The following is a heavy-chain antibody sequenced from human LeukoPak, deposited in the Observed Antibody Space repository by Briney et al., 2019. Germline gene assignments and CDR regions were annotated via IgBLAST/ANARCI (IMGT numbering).Heavy chain of an antibody. D-gene: IGHD2-8*02. CDR1: GGSISSYY. V-gene: IGHV4-59*01. Sequence: SETLSLTCTVSGGSISSYYWNWIRQPPGKGLEWIGYINYSGSTNYNPSLKSRVTMSVDTSKNQVSLKLTSVTAADTAVYYCARDNTGCIDYWGQGTLVTVSP. J-gene: IGHJ4*02. CDR2: INYSGST. CDR3: ARDNTGCIDY.